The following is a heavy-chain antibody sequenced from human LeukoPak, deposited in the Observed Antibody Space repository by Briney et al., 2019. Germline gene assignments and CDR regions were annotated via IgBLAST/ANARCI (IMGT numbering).Heavy chain of an antibody. Sequence: PGGSLRLSRAASGFTFSDYYMSWIRQAPGKGLEWVSYIGSSGSPIYYADSVKGRFTISRDNAKNSLYLQMNSLRAEDTAVYYCARDRPSSGGNYFDLWGRGTLVTVSS. CDR2: IGSSGSPI. CDR1: GFTFSDYY. J-gene: IGHJ2*01. D-gene: IGHD2-15*01. V-gene: IGHV3-11*01. CDR3: ARDRPSSGGNYFDL.